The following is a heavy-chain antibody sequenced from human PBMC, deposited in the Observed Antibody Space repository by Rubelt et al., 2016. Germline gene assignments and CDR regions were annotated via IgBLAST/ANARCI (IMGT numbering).Heavy chain of an antibody. Sequence: EVQLLESGGGLVQPGGSLRLSCAASGFTFSSYSMNWVRQAPGKGLEWVSSISSSSSYIYYADSVKGRFTISRDNAKNSLYLQRNSLRAEDTAVYYCARGCLGYCSRGYYYYGMDVWGQGTTVTVSS. D-gene: IGHD2-2*01. CDR2: ISSSSSYI. V-gene: IGHV3-21*01. CDR3: ARGCLGYCSRGYYYYGMDV. CDR1: GFTFSSYS. J-gene: IGHJ6*02.